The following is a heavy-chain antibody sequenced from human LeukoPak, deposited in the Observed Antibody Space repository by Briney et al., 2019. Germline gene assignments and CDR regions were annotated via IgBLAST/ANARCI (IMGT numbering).Heavy chain of an antibody. D-gene: IGHD3-22*01. V-gene: IGHV4-34*01. CDR3: ARARINYYDSSGYYL. CDR1: GGSFSGYY. J-gene: IGHJ4*02. Sequence: PSETLSLTCAVYGGSFSGYYWSWIRQPPGKGLEWIGEIKHSGSTNYNPSLKSRVTISVDTSKNQFSLKLSSVTAADTAVYYCARARINYYDSSGYYLWGQGTLVTVSS. CDR2: IKHSGST.